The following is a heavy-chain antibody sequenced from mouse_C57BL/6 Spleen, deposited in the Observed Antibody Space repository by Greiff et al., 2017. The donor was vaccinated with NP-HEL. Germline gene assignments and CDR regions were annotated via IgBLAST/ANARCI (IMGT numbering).Heavy chain of an antibody. CDR1: GYSFTGYY. D-gene: IGHD1-1*01. CDR3: ARNYGSSYFDY. Sequence: VHVKQSGPELVKPGASVKISCKASGYSFTGYYMNWVKQSPEKSLEWIGEINPSTGGTTYNQKFKAKATSTVDKSSSTAYMQLKSLTSEDSAVYYCARNYGSSYFDYWGQGTTLTVSS. CDR2: INPSTGGT. V-gene: IGHV1-42*01. J-gene: IGHJ2*01.